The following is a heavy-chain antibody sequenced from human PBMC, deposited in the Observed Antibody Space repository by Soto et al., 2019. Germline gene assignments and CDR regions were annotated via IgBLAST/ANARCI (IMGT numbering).Heavy chain of an antibody. J-gene: IGHJ4*02. V-gene: IGHV3-11*06. CDR3: VKSGDNYNALDY. CDR1: GFTLSYHY. CDR2: SSNSGSFT. Sequence: GGSLRLSCTASGFTLSYHYMSWIRQAPGKGLEWIGYSSNSGSFTRYADSVKGRFSISRDNAKNSLYLQINSLRGDDTAIYYCVKSGDNYNALDYWGQGTPVTVSS. D-gene: IGHD1-1*01.